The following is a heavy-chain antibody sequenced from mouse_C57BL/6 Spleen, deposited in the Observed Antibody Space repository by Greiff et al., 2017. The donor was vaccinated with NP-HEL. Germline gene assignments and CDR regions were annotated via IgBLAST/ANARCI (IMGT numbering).Heavy chain of an antibody. CDR1: GFSLTSYG. V-gene: IGHV2-6*01. CDR2: IWGVGST. D-gene: IGHD2-5*01. Sequence: QVQLKQSGPGLVAPSQSLSITCTVSGFSLTSYGVDWVRQSPGKGLEWLGVIWGVGSTNYNSALKSRLSISKDNSKSQVFLKMNSLQTDDTAMYYGAASYYSNYGWFAYWGQGTLVTVSA. J-gene: IGHJ3*01. CDR3: AASYYSNYGWFAY.